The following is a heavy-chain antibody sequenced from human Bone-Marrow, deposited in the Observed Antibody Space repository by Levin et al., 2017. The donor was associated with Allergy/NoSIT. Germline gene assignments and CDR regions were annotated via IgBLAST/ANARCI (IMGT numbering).Heavy chain of an antibody. J-gene: IGHJ4*02. CDR3: ARRGSGSFLFDS. Sequence: GESLKISCAASGFTFSSYGMHWVRQAPGKGLEWVALIWYDGSNKYYADSVKGRFTISRDNSKNTLYLQMNSLRAEDTAVYYCARRGSGSFLFDSWGQGTLVTVSS. CDR2: IWYDGSNK. CDR1: GFTFSSYG. V-gene: IGHV3-33*01. D-gene: IGHD1-26*01.